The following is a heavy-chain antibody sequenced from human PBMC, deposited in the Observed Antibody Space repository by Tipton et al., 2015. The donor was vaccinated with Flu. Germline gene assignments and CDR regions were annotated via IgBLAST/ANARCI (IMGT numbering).Heavy chain of an antibody. CDR1: GGSISSSSYY. J-gene: IGHJ2*01. Sequence: LVQSSETLSLTCTVSGGSISSSSYYWGWIRQPPGKGLEWIGSIYYSGSTYYNPSLKSRVTISVDTSKNQFSLKLSSVTAADTAVYYCARDFRVLTRYFDLWGRGTLVTVSS. V-gene: IGHV4-39*07. CDR3: ARDFRVLTRYFDL. D-gene: IGHD3-10*01. CDR2: IYYSGST.